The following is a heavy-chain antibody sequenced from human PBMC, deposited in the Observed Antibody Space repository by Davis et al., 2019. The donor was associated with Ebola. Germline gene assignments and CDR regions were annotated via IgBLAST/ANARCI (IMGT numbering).Heavy chain of an antibody. CDR3: ATLRRTITGMDDGFDI. D-gene: IGHD1-20*01. CDR2: IYTGDSDT. CDR1: GYSFTTYW. V-gene: IGHV5-51*01. J-gene: IGHJ3*02. Sequence: PGGSLRLSCKASGYSFTTYWIVWVRQMPGKGLEWMGIIYTGDSDTRYSPSFRGQVTISADKSIKTAFLQWSSLKASDTAMYYCATLRRTITGMDDGFDIWGQGTMVTVSS.